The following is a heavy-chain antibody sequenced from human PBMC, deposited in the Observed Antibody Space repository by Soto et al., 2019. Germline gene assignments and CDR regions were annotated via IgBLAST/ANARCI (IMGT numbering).Heavy chain of an antibody. CDR2: MNPNSGNT. Sequence: ASVKVSCKASGYTFTSYDINWVRQATGQGLEWMGWMNPNSGNTGYAQKFQGRVTMTRNTSISTAYMELSSLRSEDTAVYYCARDRAVGSGNAFDIWGQGTMVTVSS. J-gene: IGHJ3*02. CDR3: ARDRAVGSGNAFDI. V-gene: IGHV1-8*01. CDR1: GYTFTSYD. D-gene: IGHD3-10*01.